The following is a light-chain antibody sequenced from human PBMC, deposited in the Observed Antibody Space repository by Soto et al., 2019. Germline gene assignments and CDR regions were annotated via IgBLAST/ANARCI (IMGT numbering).Light chain of an antibody. CDR1: KSVRGN. CDR2: GAS. Sequence: EIVMPKSQAPRSVSPGEGPTLSCRAIKSVRGNLAWYRQKPGQAPRLLIHGASTRATGIPARFTGSGSGTEFSLTISSLQSEDFAVYLCQQYNNWPSLTFGGGTKVEIQ. CDR3: QQYNNWPSLT. V-gene: IGKV3-15*01. J-gene: IGKJ4*01.